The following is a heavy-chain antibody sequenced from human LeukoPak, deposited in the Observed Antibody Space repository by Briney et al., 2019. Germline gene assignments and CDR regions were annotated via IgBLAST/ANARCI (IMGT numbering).Heavy chain of an antibody. CDR1: VYTLTVYY. Sequence: ASVKVSCKASVYTLTVYYMHWVRQAPGQGLEGMGWINPNSGGTNYAQKFQGRVTITRDTSISTAYMELSRLRSDDTAVYYCARAYYDSSGYYSEGDYWGQGTLVTVSS. V-gene: IGHV1-2*02. CDR3: ARAYYDSSGYYSEGDY. CDR2: INPNSGGT. D-gene: IGHD3-22*01. J-gene: IGHJ4*02.